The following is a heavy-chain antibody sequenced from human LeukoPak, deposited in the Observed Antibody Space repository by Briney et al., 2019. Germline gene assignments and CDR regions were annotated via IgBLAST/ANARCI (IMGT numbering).Heavy chain of an antibody. D-gene: IGHD6-13*01. J-gene: IGHJ4*02. CDR2: INPNSGGT. CDR3: ARARGIAAAGFDY. V-gene: IGHV1-2*02. CDR1: GYTFTGYY. Sequence: ASVKVSCKASGYTFTGYYMHWVRQAPGQGLEWMGWINPNSGGTNYARKFQGRVTMTRDTSISTAYMELSRLRSDDTAVYYCARARGIAAAGFDYWGQGTLVTVSS.